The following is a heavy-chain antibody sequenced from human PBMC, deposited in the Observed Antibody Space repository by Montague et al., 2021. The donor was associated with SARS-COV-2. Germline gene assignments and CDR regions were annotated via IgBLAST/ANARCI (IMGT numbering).Heavy chain of an antibody. CDR1: GGSVSSRCYN. D-gene: IGHD4-23*01. CDR2: INYSGST. V-gene: IGHV4-39*01. J-gene: IGHJ4*02. CDR3: ASRGDYGGPRFDF. Sequence: SETLSLTCTVSGGSVSSRCYNWGRMRQRQGKGLEWVGSINYSGSTHYNPSLKSRVTISVDTSKNQFSLKLSSVTAADTAVYYCASRGDYGGPRFDFWGQGTLVSVSS.